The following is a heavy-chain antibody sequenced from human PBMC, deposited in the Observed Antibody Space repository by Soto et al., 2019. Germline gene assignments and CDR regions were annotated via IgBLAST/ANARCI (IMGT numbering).Heavy chain of an antibody. J-gene: IGHJ6*02. CDR1: GYTFTDHY. D-gene: IGHD4-17*01. CDR3: ARGRTVNYYGTDC. CDR2: INPHSGDT. V-gene: IGHV1-2*04. Sequence: QVQLVQSGAEVKKPGASVKVSYVASGYTFTDHYIHWVRQAPGQGLEWMGWINPHSGDTIYAQKFQSWGTLNRDTSISEAYMELSRLRSDDTAVYYCARGRTVNYYGTDCWGQGTTVTVSS.